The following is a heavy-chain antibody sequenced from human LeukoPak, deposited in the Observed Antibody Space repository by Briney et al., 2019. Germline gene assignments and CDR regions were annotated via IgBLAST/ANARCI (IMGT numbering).Heavy chain of an antibody. CDR3: ARDGGHDYNNGGPDY. J-gene: IGHJ4*02. V-gene: IGHV3-11*01. CDR2: ISSNDSTI. D-gene: IGHD4-11*01. CDR1: GFTFSDYY. Sequence: AGGSLRLSCAASGFTFSDYYMRWIRRAPGRGLEWVSYISSNDSTIYYAESVKGRFTISRDNAKNSLYLQMNSLRAEDTAVYYCARDGGHDYNNGGPDYWGQGTLVTVSS.